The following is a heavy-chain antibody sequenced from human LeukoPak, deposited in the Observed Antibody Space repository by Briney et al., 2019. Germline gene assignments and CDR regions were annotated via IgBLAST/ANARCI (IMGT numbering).Heavy chain of an antibody. Sequence: SETLSLTCTVSGYSISSGYYWGWIRQPPGKGLEWIGSIYHSGSTYYNPSLKSRVTISVDTSKNQFSLKLSSVTAADTAVYYCARDQLSDLYYYDSSGYYWYFDLWGRGTLVTVSS. V-gene: IGHV4-38-2*02. CDR1: GYSISSGYY. CDR2: IYHSGST. J-gene: IGHJ2*01. CDR3: ARDQLSDLYYYDSSGYYWYFDL. D-gene: IGHD3-22*01.